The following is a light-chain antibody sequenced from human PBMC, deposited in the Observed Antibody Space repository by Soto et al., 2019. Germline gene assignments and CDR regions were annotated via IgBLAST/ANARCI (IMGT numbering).Light chain of an antibody. CDR1: QNINNY. CDR3: QQYENLPT. J-gene: IGKJ5*01. V-gene: IGKV1-33*01. CDR2: DAS. Sequence: EIQMTPSPSSLSSSLGDRDNISCQASQNINNYLNWYQQKPGRAPKLLIYDASNLEAGVPSRFRGSGSGTDFTFTISRLQPEDIATYYCQQYENLPTFGQGTRLEI.